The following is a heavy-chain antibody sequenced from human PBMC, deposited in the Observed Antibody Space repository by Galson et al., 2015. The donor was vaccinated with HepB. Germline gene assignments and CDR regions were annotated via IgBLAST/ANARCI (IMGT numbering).Heavy chain of an antibody. V-gene: IGHV1-69*08. J-gene: IGHJ2*01. CDR2: IIPFLGTA. CDR3: ARDLYYDSSGYYWYFDL. Sequence: CKASGGTFTTYTISWVRQAPGQGLEWMGRIIPFLGTANYPQNFQGRVTITADKSTSTAYMELSSLTSEDTAVYYCARDLYYDSSGYYWYFDLWGRGTLVTVSS. CDR1: GGTFTTYT. D-gene: IGHD3-22*01.